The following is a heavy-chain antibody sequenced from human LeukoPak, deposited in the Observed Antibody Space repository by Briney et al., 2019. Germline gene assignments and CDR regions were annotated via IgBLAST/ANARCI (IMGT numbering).Heavy chain of an antibody. CDR2: ISSSSSYI. CDR3: ARDQGITFGGVIVKTPYSFDY. V-gene: IGHV3-21*01. J-gene: IGHJ4*02. Sequence: PGGSLRLSCAASGFTFSSYSMNWVRQAPGKGLEWVSSISSSSSYIYYADSVKGRFTISRDNAKNSLYLQMNSLRAEDTAVYYCARDQGITFGGVIVKTPYSFDYWGQGTLVTVSS. D-gene: IGHD3-16*02. CDR1: GFTFSSYS.